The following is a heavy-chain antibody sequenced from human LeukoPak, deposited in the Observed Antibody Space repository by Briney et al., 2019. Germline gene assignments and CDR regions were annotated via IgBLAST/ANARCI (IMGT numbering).Heavy chain of an antibody. D-gene: IGHD3-10*01. Sequence: SETLSLTCTVSGGSISSSSYYWGWIRQPPGKGLEWIGSIYYSGSTYYNPSLKSRVTISADTSKNQFSLKLSSVTAADTAVYYCARLAASNHELLLSYFDYWGQGTLVTVSS. V-gene: IGHV4-39*01. CDR1: GGSISSSSYY. J-gene: IGHJ4*02. CDR2: IYYSGST. CDR3: ARLAASNHELLLSYFDY.